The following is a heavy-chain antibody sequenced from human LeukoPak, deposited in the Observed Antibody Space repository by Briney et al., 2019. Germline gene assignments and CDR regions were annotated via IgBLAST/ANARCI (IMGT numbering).Heavy chain of an antibody. CDR3: ARFVTYYYAYYYMDV. CDR1: GFTFSSYW. Sequence: ESGGSLRLSCAASGFTFSSYWMHWVRQAPGKGLVWVSRINSDGSSTSYADSVKGRFTISRDNAKNTLYLQMNSLRAEDTAVYYCARFVTYYYAYYYMDVWGKGTTVTVSS. J-gene: IGHJ6*03. CDR2: INSDGSST. D-gene: IGHD3-10*01. V-gene: IGHV3-74*01.